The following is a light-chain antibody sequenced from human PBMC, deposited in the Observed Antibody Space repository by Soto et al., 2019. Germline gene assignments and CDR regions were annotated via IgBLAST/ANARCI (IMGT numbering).Light chain of an antibody. J-gene: IGKJ1*01. CDR3: QHYNSYSEA. CDR2: GAS. V-gene: IGKV3-15*01. Sequence: ETVMTQSPATLSVSPGERDTLSCRASQSISSNLAWYQQKPGQAPRLLIYGASTRATGIPARVTGSGSGTEFTLTISSLQPDDFATYYCQHYNSYSEAFGQGTKVDIK. CDR1: QSISSN.